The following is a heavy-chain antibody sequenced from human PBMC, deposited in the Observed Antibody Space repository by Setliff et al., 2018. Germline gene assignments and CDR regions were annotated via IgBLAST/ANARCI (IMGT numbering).Heavy chain of an antibody. D-gene: IGHD3-22*01. Sequence: SETLSLTCAVYGGSLSDYYWSWIRQPPGKGLEWIGEIHHSGSTNYTPSLKSRVTISVDTSKNQFSLKLSSVTAADTAVHYCARTFYCDVSDYSGDAFDIWGQGTLVTVSS. V-gene: IGHV4-34*01. CDR3: ARTFYCDVSDYSGDAFDI. J-gene: IGHJ3*02. CDR1: GGSLSDYY. CDR2: IHHSGST.